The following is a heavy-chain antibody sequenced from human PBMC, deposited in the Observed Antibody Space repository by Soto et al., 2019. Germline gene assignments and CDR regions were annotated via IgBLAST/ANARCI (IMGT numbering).Heavy chain of an antibody. CDR2: IIPIFGTA. Sequence: QVQLVQSGAEVQKPGSSVKVSCKASGGTFSSYAISWVRQAPGQGLEWMGGIIPIFGTANYAQKFQGRVTITADESTSTAYMELSSLRSEDTAVYYCARTQLERRHQHWYFDLWGRGTLVTVSS. D-gene: IGHD1-1*01. CDR3: ARTQLERRHQHWYFDL. J-gene: IGHJ2*01. V-gene: IGHV1-69*01. CDR1: GGTFSSYA.